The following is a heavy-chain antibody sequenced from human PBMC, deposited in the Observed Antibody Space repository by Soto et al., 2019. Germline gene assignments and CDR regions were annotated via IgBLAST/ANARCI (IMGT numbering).Heavy chain of an antibody. CDR2: INGNGGST. Sequence: VQLVESGGGVVRPGGSLRLSCAASGFTFDEYGMSWVRQAPGKGLEWVSGINGNGGSTGYADSVKGRFSISRDNAKNSLYLQMNSLRDEDTALYHCARARGRVVVPAAVDYWGQGTLVTVSS. CDR1: GFTFDEYG. D-gene: IGHD2-2*01. V-gene: IGHV3-20*01. CDR3: ARARGRVVVPAAVDY. J-gene: IGHJ4*02.